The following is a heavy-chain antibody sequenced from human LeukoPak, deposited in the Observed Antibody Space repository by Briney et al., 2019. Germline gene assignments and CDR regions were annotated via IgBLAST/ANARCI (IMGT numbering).Heavy chain of an antibody. CDR2: ISSSGSTI. CDR1: GFTFSSYE. V-gene: IGHV3-48*03. D-gene: IGHD4-17*01. CDR3: ATSYGELLDY. J-gene: IGHJ4*02. Sequence: GGSLRLSCAASGFTFSSYEMNWVRQAPGKGLEWVSYISSSGSTIYYADSVKGRFTISRDNSKNTLYLQMNSLRAEDTAVYYCATSYGELLDYWGQGTLVTVSS.